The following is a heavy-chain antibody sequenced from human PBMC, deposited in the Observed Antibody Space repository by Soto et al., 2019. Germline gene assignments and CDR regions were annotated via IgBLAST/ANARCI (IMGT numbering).Heavy chain of an antibody. CDR2: IYYSGST. Sequence: SETLSLTCAVSGGSISSTNWRCIVHQPPGKGLEWIGYIYYSGSTNYNPSLKSRVTISVDTSKNQFSLKLSSVTAADTAVYYCARLGYSSDYFDYWGQGTLVTVSS. J-gene: IGHJ4*02. V-gene: IGHV4-4*02. CDR3: ARLGYSSDYFDY. D-gene: IGHD5-18*01. CDR1: GGSISSTNW.